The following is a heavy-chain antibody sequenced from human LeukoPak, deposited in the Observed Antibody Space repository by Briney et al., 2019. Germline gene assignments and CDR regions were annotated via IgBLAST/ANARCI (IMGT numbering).Heavy chain of an antibody. J-gene: IGHJ4*02. CDR2: MFSSGRK. V-gene: IGHV4-39*07. Sequence: SETLSLTCTVSGGSISSSTYYWGWIRQPPGKGLEWIGNMFSSGRKYYNPSLKSRVTVSVDTSKNQFSLRLSSVTAADTAVYYCARRIAAAGNIWGQGTLVTVSS. CDR1: GGSISSSTYY. D-gene: IGHD6-13*01. CDR3: ARRIAAAGNI.